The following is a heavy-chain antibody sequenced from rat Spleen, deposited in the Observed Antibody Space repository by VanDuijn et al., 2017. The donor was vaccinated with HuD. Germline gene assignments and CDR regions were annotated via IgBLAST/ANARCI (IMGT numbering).Heavy chain of an antibody. CDR1: GFTFSDYY. CDR3: ARRGNWYFDF. Sequence: EVQLVESDGGLVQPGRSLKLSCAASGFTFSDYYMAWVRQAPTKGLEWVATISYDGSSTYYRDSVKGRFTISRDNAKSTLYLQMDSLRSEDTATYYCARRGNWYFDFWGPGTMVTVSS. CDR2: ISYDGSST. V-gene: IGHV5-29*01. D-gene: IGHD1-11*01. J-gene: IGHJ1*01.